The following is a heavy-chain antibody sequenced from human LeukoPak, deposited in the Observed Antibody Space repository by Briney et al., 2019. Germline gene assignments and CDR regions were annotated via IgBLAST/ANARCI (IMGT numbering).Heavy chain of an antibody. J-gene: IGHJ4*02. CDR3: ASSRDSSDSSGYSIIDL. CDR2: IMPVFGTT. D-gene: IGHD3-22*01. Sequence: SVKVSCKASGGTFSTYTISWVRQAPGQGLEWMGLIMPVFGTTNYAQKFQGRVTMTADESTGTAYMELTSLRFDDAAVFYCASSRDSSDSSGYSIIDLWGQGTLVAVSS. V-gene: IGHV1-69*01. CDR1: GGTFSTYT.